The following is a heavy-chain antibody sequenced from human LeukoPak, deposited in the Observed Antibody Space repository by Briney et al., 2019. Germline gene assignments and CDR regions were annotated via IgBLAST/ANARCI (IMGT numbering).Heavy chain of an antibody. CDR2: ISSSGSTI. Sequence: GGSLRPSCAASGFTFSSYEMNWVRQAPGKGLEWVSYISSSGSTIYYADSVKGRFTISRDNAKNSLYLQMNSLRAEDTAVYYCARVLPGSHYYFDYWGQGTLVTVSS. CDR3: ARVLPGSHYYFDY. CDR1: GFTFSSYE. V-gene: IGHV3-48*03. D-gene: IGHD1-26*01. J-gene: IGHJ4*02.